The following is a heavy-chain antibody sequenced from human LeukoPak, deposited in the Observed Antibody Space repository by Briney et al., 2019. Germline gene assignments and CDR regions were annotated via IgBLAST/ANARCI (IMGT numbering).Heavy chain of an antibody. J-gene: IGHJ4*02. CDR1: GGPISSSPYY. CDR3: ALLSPYLGSGSSAFPDDF. CDR2: ISYSGST. V-gene: IGHV4-39*01. D-gene: IGHD3-10*01. Sequence: PSETLSLTCTVSGGPISSSPYYWGWIRQPPGKGLEWIGSISYSGSTFYNPSLKSRLTISVDTSKNQFSLKLSSLTAADTAVFYCALLSPYLGSGSSAFPDDFWGQGTLVTVSS.